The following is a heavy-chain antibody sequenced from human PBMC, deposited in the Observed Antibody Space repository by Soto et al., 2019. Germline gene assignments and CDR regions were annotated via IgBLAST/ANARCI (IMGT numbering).Heavy chain of an antibody. Sequence: PSETLSLTCSVSGDSMTSGGYYWSWVRHHPGKGLEWVGSIYYTGDTYFNPSLKSRITVSMDTSKNEFSLKLTSVTSADTAAYFCPRGPPGPRDVPPYFHFGGQGTLVTVSS. CDR1: GDSMTSGGYY. CDR2: IYYTGDT. V-gene: IGHV4-31*03. J-gene: IGHJ4*02. D-gene: IGHD3-10*01. CDR3: PRGPPGPRDVPPYFHF.